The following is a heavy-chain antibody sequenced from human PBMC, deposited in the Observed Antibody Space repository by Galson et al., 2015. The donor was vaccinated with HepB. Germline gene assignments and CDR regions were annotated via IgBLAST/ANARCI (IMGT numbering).Heavy chain of an antibody. CDR1: AFSFTSSA. Sequence: SVKVSCKASAFSFTSSALQWVRQARGQRLEWIGWIVLGSGIVTYAQKFQERVTFTTDMSTSTAYMELTSLRSEDTAVYYCAADAPAYVSGRGYYGPNGFDIWGQWTMVNVSS. D-gene: IGHD3-3*01. J-gene: IGHJ3*02. V-gene: IGHV1-58*01. CDR3: AADAPAYVSGRGYYGPNGFDI. CDR2: IVLGSGIV.